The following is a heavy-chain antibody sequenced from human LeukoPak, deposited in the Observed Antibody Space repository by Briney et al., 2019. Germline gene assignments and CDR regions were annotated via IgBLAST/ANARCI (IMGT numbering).Heavy chain of an antibody. CDR1: GFTFTSSA. J-gene: IGHJ4*02. D-gene: IGHD4-17*01. CDR3: ARARGMTTVTTRSQFFGY. CDR2: IVVGSGNT. V-gene: IGHV1-58*02. Sequence: SVKVSCKASGFTFTSSAMQWVRQARGQRLEWIGWIVVGSGNTNYAQKFQERVTITRDMSTSTAYMELRSLRSDDTAVYYCARARGMTTVTTRSQFFGYWGQGTLVTVSS.